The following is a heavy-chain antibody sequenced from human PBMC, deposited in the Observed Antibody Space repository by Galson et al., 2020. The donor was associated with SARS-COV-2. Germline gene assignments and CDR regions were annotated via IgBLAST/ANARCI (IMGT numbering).Heavy chain of an antibody. CDR1: GFTFSSYE. CDR3: AREIYDDAFDI. CDR2: ISSSGSTI. V-gene: IGHV3-48*03. Sequence: GGSLRLSCAASGFTFSSYEMNWVRQAPGKGLEWVSYISSSGSTIYYADSVKGRFTISRDNAKNSLYLQMNSLRAEDTAVYYCAREIYDDAFDIWGQGTMVTVSS. J-gene: IGHJ3*02. D-gene: IGHD5-12*01.